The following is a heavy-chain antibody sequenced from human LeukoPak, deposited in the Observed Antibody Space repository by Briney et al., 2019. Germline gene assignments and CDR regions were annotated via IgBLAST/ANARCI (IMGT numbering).Heavy chain of an antibody. J-gene: IGHJ6*03. CDR1: GYTFTGYY. CDR2: INPNSGGT. Sequence: ASVKVSCKASGYTFTGYYMHWVRQAPGQGLEWMGWINPNSGGTNYAQKFQGRVTMTRDTSISTAYMELSRLRSDDTAVYYCARVRWNPIHAGSYYMDVWGKGTTVTVSS. V-gene: IGHV1-2*02. CDR3: ARVRWNPIHAGSYYMDV. D-gene: IGHD1-1*01.